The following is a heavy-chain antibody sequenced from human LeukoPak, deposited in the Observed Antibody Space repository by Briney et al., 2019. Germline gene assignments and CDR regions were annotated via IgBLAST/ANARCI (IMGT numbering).Heavy chain of an antibody. J-gene: IGHJ3*02. Sequence: ASVTVSCKASGYTFTGYYMHWVRQAPGQGLEWMGWINPNSGGTNYAQKFQGRVTMTRDTSISTAYMELSRLRSDDTAVYYCARARWIQLWSESHDAFDIWGQGTMVTVSS. CDR2: INPNSGGT. CDR3: ARARWIQLWSESHDAFDI. V-gene: IGHV1-2*02. CDR1: GYTFTGYY. D-gene: IGHD5-18*01.